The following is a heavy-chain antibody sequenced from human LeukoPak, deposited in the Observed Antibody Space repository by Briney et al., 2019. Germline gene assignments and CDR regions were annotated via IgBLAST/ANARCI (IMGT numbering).Heavy chain of an antibody. D-gene: IGHD2-2*01. J-gene: IGHJ3*02. Sequence: GGSLRLSCAASGFTFDDYGMSWVRQAPGKGLEWVSGINWNGGSTGYADSVKGRFTISRDNAKNSLYLQMNSLRAEDTALYYCASRYCSSTGCYEKNAFDIWGQGTMVTVSS. CDR1: GFTFDDYG. CDR3: ASRYCSSTGCYEKNAFDI. V-gene: IGHV3-20*04. CDR2: INWNGGST.